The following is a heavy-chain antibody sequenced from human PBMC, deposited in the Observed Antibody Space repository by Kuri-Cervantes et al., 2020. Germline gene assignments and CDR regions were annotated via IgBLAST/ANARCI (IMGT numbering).Heavy chain of an antibody. CDR2: ITPFNGNT. CDR1: GGTFSSYA. Sequence: SVKVSCKASGGTFSSYAISWVRQAPGQALEWMGWITPFNGNTNYAQKFQDRVTITRDRSMSTAYMELSSLRSEDTAVYYCARGYCSSTSCSIYDYWGQGTLVTVSS. J-gene: IGHJ4*02. D-gene: IGHD2-2*01. V-gene: IGHV1-45*02. CDR3: ARGYCSSTSCSIYDY.